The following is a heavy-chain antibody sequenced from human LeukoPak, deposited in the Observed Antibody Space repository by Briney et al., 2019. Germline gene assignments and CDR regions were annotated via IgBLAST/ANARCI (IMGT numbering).Heavy chain of an antibody. J-gene: IGHJ4*02. CDR2: IYSGGNK. V-gene: IGHV3-66*01. Sequence: GGSLRLSCAASGFIVSSNYMSWVRQAPGKGLEWVSVIYSGGNKYYADSVKGRFTISRDNSKNALYLQMNSLRAEDTAVYYCARDLLRVFDYWGQGTLVTVSS. CDR3: ARDLLRVFDY. D-gene: IGHD2-15*01. CDR1: GFIVSSNY.